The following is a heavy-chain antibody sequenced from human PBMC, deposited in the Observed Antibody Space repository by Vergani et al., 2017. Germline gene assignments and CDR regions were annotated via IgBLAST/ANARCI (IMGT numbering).Heavy chain of an antibody. D-gene: IGHD6-13*01. CDR1: GGSISSGSYY. V-gene: IGHV4-61*02. J-gene: IGHJ4*02. Sequence: QVQLQESGPGLVKPSQTLSLTCTVSGGSISSGSYYWSWIRQPAGKGLEWIGRIYTSGSTNYNPSLKSRVTMSVDTSKNQFSLKLSSVTAADTAVYYCARGSAAGTDNWGQGTLVTVSS. CDR2: IYTSGST. CDR3: ARGSAAGTDN.